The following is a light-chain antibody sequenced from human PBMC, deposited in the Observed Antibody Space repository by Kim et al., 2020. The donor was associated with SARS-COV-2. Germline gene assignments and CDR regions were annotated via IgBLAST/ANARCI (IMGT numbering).Light chain of an antibody. J-gene: IGKJ3*01. CDR1: QIFSSNY. Sequence: EIVLTQSPGTLSLSPGERATLSCRASQIFSSNYLAWYQQKPGQAPRLLIYETSSRATGIPDRFTGSGSGTDFTLTISRLEPEDFAVYYCQLYGSSPPFTFGPGTKVDIK. CDR3: QLYGSSPPFT. V-gene: IGKV3-20*01. CDR2: ETS.